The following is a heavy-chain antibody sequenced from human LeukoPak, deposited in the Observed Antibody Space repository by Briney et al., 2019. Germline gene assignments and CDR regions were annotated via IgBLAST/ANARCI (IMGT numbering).Heavy chain of an antibody. CDR3: AKEKWWLGRDYYYYYMGV. D-gene: IGHD2-15*01. V-gene: IGHV3-30*02. CDR1: GFTFSSYG. J-gene: IGHJ6*03. Sequence: PGGSLRLSCAASGFTFSSYGMHWVRQAPGKGLEWVAFIRYDGSNKYYADPVKGRFTISRDNSKNTLYLQMSSLRAEDTAVYYCAKEKWWLGRDYYYYYMGVWGRGTTVTISS. CDR2: IRYDGSNK.